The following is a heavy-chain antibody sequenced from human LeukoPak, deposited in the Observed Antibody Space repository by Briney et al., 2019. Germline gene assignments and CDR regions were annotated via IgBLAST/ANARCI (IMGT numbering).Heavy chain of an antibody. V-gene: IGHV1-69*05. CDR1: GGTFSSYA. Sequence: SVKVSCKASGGTFSSYAISWVRQAPGQGLEWMGGIIPIFGTANYAQKFQGRVTITTDESTSTAYMELSSLRSEDTAVYYCARGPRYSGSTHYYYGMDVWGQGTTVTVSS. J-gene: IGHJ6*02. D-gene: IGHD5-12*01. CDR3: ARGPRYSGSTHYYYGMDV. CDR2: IIPIFGTA.